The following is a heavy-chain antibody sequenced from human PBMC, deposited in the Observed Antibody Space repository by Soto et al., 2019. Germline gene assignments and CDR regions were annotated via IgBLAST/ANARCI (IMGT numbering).Heavy chain of an antibody. Sequence: ASVKVSCKVSGYTLTELSMHWVRQAPGKGLERIGGFDPEDGETIYAQKFQGRVTMTEDTSTDTAYMELSSLRSEDTAVYYCATDHPRRYDFWSGYYTYYYYGMDVWGQGTTVTVSS. V-gene: IGHV1-24*01. CDR3: ATDHPRRYDFWSGYYTYYYYGMDV. CDR1: GYTLTELS. D-gene: IGHD3-3*01. CDR2: FDPEDGET. J-gene: IGHJ6*02.